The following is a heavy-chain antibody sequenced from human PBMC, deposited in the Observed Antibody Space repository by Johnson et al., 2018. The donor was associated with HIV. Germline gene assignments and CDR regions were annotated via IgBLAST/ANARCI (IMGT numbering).Heavy chain of an antibody. Sequence: LLESGGGLVQPGGSLRLSCEASGFTFRSYGMHWVRQATGKGLEWVSAIGTAGDTYYPDSVKGRFTISRDNAKNSLYLQMNSLRAEDTAVYYCARDRSGYYYDSSGMDAFDIWGQGTMVTVSS. D-gene: IGHD3-22*01. J-gene: IGHJ3*02. CDR3: ARDRSGYYYDSSGMDAFDI. V-gene: IGHV3-13*01. CDR2: IGTAGDT. CDR1: GFTFRSYG.